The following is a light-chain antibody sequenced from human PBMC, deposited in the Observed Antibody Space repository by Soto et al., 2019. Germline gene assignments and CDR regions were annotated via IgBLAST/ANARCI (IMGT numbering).Light chain of an antibody. Sequence: AIRMAQSPSSFSASPGDRVTITCRASQGISSYLAWYQQKPGKAPKLLIYAASTLQSGVPSRFSGSGSGTDFTLTISCLQSEDFATYYCQQYYSYPLTFGGGTKVDNK. CDR2: AAS. V-gene: IGKV1-8*01. J-gene: IGKJ4*01. CDR3: QQYYSYPLT. CDR1: QGISSY.